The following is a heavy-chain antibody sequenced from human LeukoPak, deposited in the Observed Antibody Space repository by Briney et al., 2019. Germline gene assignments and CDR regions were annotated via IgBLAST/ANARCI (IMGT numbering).Heavy chain of an antibody. V-gene: IGHV3-20*04. CDR1: GFTFDDYG. CDR3: ARDLSGRGYSGYDFSYYYYYMDV. D-gene: IGHD5-12*01. J-gene: IGHJ6*03. Sequence: PGGSLRLSCAASGFTFDDYGMSWVRPAPGKGLEWVSGINWNGGSTGYADSVKGRFTISRDNAKNSLYLQMNSLRAEDTALYYCARDLSGRGYSGYDFSYYYYYMDVWGKGTTVTVSS. CDR2: INWNGGST.